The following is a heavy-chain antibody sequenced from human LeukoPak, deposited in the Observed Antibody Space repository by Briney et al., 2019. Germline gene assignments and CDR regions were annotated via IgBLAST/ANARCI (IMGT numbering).Heavy chain of an antibody. J-gene: IGHJ3*02. D-gene: IGHD3-22*01. CDR2: EGSACGT. CDR1: RFTLANHA. Sequence: GGPLTLSCAVSRFTLANHAVSWVRQAPGKGLEWVSAEGSACGTYYADSVKGRFTISRDYSENTLSLQMNSPRVEDTAVYYCASRTWTGPGYYAFDIWGQGTMVTVSS. V-gene: IGHV3-23*01. CDR3: ASRTWTGPGYYAFDI.